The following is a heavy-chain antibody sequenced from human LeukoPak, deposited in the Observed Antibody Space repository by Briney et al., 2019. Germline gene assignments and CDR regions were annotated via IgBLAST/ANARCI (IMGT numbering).Heavy chain of an antibody. CDR2: IYHSGST. CDR3: ARQSKGIIVITDFQH. D-gene: IGHD3-22*01. CDR1: GGSISSSNW. Sequence: SGTLSLTCAVSGGSISSSNWWSWVRQPPGKGLEWIGEIYHSGSTNYNPSLKSRVTISVDKSKNQFSLKLSSVTAADTAVYYCARQSKGIIVITDFQHWGQGTLVTVSS. V-gene: IGHV4-4*02. J-gene: IGHJ1*01.